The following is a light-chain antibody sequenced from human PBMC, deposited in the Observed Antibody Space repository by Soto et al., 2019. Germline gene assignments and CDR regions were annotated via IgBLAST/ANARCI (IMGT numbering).Light chain of an antibody. CDR2: DVS. Sequence: QSVLTQPRSVSGSPGQSVTISCTGTSSDVGGYNYVSWYQQHPGKAPKGMIYDVSERPSGVPERFSGSKSGNTASLTISGLQAEDEADYYCCSNAGSYEVFGGGTKVTVL. V-gene: IGLV2-11*01. J-gene: IGLJ2*01. CDR3: CSNAGSYEV. CDR1: SSDVGGYNY.